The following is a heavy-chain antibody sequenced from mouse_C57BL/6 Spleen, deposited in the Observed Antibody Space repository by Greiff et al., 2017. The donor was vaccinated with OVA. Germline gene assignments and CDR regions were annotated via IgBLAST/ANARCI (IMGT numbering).Heavy chain of an antibody. CDR3: ARDYRNAWFAY. CDR1: GYTFTDYY. D-gene: IGHD2-1*01. J-gene: IGHJ3*01. Sequence: EVQLQQSGPELVKPGASVKISCKASGYTFTDYYMNWVKQSHGKSLEWIGDINPNNGGTSYNQKFKGKATLTVYKSSSTAYMELRSLTSEDSEVYYCARDYRNAWFAYWGQGTLVTVSA. V-gene: IGHV1-26*01. CDR2: INPNNGGT.